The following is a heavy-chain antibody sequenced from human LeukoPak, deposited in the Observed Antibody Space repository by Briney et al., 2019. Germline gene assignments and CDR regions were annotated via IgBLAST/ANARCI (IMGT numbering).Heavy chain of an antibody. V-gene: IGHV3-23*01. J-gene: IGHJ5*01. CDR3: AKDPETYSSRWFDS. D-gene: IGHD2-21*01. CDR1: GFTFSNYA. Sequence: GGSLRLSCAASGFTFSNYAMSWVRQAPGKGLEWVSSLSDNGGSTYYADSVKGRFTISRDNSKNTLYLHMNSLRVEDTAVYYCAKDPETYSSRWFDSWGQGTLVTVSS. CDR2: LSDNGGST.